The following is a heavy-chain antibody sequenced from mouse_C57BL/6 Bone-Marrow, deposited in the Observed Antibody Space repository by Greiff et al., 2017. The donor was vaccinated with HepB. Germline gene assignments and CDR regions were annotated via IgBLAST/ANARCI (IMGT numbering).Heavy chain of an antibody. CDR2: IDPETGGT. CDR1: GYTFTDYE. J-gene: IGHJ4*01. Sequence: QVQLQQSGAELVRPGASVTLSCKASGYTFTDYEMHWVKQTPVHGLEWIGAIDPETGGTAYNQKFKGKAILTADKSSSTAYMELRSLTSEDSAVYYCMGVTTNYAMDYWGQGTSVTVSS. V-gene: IGHV1-15*01. CDR3: MGVTTNYAMDY. D-gene: IGHD2-2*01.